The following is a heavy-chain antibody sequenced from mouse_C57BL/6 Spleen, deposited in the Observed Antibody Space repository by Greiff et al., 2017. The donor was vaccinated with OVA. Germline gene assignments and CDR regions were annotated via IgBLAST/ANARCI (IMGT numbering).Heavy chain of an antibody. CDR2: ISSGSSTI. CDR1: GFTFSDYG. Sequence: EVQGVESGGGLVKPGGSLKLSCAASGFTFSDYGMHWVRQAPEKGLEWVAYISSGSSTIYYADTVKGRFTISRDNAKNTLFLQMTSLRSEDTAMYYCAREEGPLLLLAWFAYWGQGTLVTVSA. CDR3: AREEGPLLLLAWFAY. J-gene: IGHJ3*01. V-gene: IGHV5-17*01. D-gene: IGHD1-1*01.